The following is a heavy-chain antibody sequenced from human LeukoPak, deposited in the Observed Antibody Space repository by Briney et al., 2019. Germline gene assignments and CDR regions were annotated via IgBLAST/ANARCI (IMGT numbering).Heavy chain of an antibody. J-gene: IGHJ4*02. CDR1: GYTFTSYY. CDR2: INPSGGST. Sequence: ASVKVSRKASGYTFTSYYIHWVRQAPGQGLEWMGIINPSGGSTSYAQKFQGRVTMTRDTSTSTVYMELSSLRSEDTAVYYCARLDYGSGSYYDFDYWGQGTLVTVSS. D-gene: IGHD3-10*01. V-gene: IGHV1-46*01. CDR3: ARLDYGSGSYYDFDY.